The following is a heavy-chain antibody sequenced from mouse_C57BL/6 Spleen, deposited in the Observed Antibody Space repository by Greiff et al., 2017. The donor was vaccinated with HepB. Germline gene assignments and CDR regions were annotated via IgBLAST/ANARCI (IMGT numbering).Heavy chain of an antibody. V-gene: IGHV1-15*01. D-gene: IGHD1-1*02. Sequence: QVQLQQSGAELVRPGASVTLSCKASGYTFTDYEMHWVKQTPVHGLEWIGAIDPETGGTAYNQKFKGKAILTADKSSSTAYMGLRSLTSEDSAVYYCTRGLSMGAMDYWGQGTSVTVSS. CDR3: TRGLSMGAMDY. CDR1: GYTFTDYE. CDR2: IDPETGGT. J-gene: IGHJ4*01.